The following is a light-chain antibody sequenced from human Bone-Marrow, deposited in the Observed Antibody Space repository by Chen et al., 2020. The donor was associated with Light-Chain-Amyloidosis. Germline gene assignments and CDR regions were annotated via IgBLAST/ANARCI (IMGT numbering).Light chain of an antibody. Sequence: DVVMTQSPLSLPVTLGQSASISCSSSQSLVSTDGNTYLNWFQQRPGQSPRRLIYKVSNRGSGVPDRFSGSGSGTDFTLKISRVEPEDVGVYYCMQGTHWPPTFGPGTKVDIK. CDR2: KVS. CDR1: QSLVSTDGNTY. V-gene: IGKV2-30*01. J-gene: IGKJ3*01. CDR3: MQGTHWPPT.